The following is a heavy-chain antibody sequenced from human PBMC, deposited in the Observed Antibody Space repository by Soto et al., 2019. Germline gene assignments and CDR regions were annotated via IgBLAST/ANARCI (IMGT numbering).Heavy chain of an antibody. CDR2: IYHSGST. CDR3: ARDRYYDSTGYFDY. V-gene: IGHV4-59*01. J-gene: IGHJ4*02. D-gene: IGHD3-22*01. Sequence: SETLSLTCYVSGSSITSYFWTWIRQPPGKGLEWIGYIYHSGSTKYNPSLKSRVAMSVDTSKKQFSLKLSSVTPADTGVYYCARDRYYDSTGYFDYWGQGIRVTVSS. CDR1: GSSITSYF.